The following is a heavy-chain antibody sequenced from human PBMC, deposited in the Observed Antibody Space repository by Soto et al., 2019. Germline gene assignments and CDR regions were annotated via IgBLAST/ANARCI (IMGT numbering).Heavy chain of an antibody. CDR3: ARDQPICSGGSCYSGWFDP. D-gene: IGHD2-15*01. CDR2: IWYDGSNK. V-gene: IGHV3-33*01. CDR1: GFTFSSYG. J-gene: IGHJ5*02. Sequence: QVQLVESGGGVVQPGRSLRLSCAASGFTFSSYGMHWVRQAPGKGLEWVAVIWYDGSNKYYADSVKGRFTISRDNSKNTLYLQMNSLRAEDTAVYYCARDQPICSGGSCYSGWFDPWGQGTLVTVSS.